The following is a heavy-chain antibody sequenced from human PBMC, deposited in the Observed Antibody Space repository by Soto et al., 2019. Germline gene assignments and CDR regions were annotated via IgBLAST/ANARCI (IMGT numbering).Heavy chain of an antibody. CDR3: ARVMLNSSASRNNWFDP. V-gene: IGHV1-2*02. CDR1: GYNFNGFF. J-gene: IGHJ5*02. CDR2: INPNTGST. D-gene: IGHD6-6*01. Sequence: QVQLVQSGAEVKKPGASVKVSCKASGYNFNGFFMHWVRQAPGEGLEWMGFINPNTGSTKYAQKFQGRVTMTRDTSISTAYMELSSLTSDDTAVYYCARVMLNSSASRNNWFDPWGQGTLVTVSS.